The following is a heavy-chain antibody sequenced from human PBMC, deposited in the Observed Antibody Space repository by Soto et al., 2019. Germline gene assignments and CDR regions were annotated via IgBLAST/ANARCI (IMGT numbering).Heavy chain of an antibody. J-gene: IGHJ4*02. CDR1: GFTFSSYA. Sequence: PGGSLRLSCAASGFTFSSYAMSWARQAPGKGLEWVSAISGSGGSTYYADSVKGRFTISRDNSKNTLYLQMNSLRAEDTAVYYCAKDTEQWLVRRAGVRFDYWGQGTLVTVSS. CDR2: ISGSGGST. V-gene: IGHV3-23*01. CDR3: AKDTEQWLVRRAGVRFDY. D-gene: IGHD6-19*01.